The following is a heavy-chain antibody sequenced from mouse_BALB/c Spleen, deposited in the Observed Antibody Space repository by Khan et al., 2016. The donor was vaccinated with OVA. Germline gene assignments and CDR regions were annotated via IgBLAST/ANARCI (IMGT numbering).Heavy chain of an antibody. CDR3: TRLAYYYDSEGFAY. V-gene: IGHV5-6*01. D-gene: IGHD1-1*01. CDR2: VSTGGSYT. J-gene: IGHJ3*01. Sequence: EVELVESGGDLVKPGGSLKLSCAASGFTFSTYGMSWVRQAPDKRLELVATVSTGGSYTYYPDSVKGRFTISRDNAKNTLYLQMSVLRSEDTAMFYCTRLAYYYDSEGFAYWGQGTLVTVSA. CDR1: GFTFSTYG.